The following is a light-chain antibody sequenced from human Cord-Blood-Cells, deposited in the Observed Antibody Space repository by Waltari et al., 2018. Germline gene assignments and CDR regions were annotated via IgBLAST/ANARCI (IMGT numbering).Light chain of an antibody. CDR2: AVS. CDR3: QQSYSTPIA. V-gene: IGKV1-39*01. CDR1: QSISSY. J-gene: IGKJ5*01. Sequence: DIQMTQSPSSLSASVGDRFTITCRASQSISSYLNWYQQKPGKAPKLLIYAVSSFQSGVPSRFSGSGSWTDFTLTISSLQPEDFATYYCQQSYSTPIAFGQGTRLEIK.